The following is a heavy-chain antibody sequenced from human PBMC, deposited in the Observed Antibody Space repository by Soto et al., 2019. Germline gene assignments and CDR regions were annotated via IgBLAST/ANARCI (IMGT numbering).Heavy chain of an antibody. J-gene: IGHJ4*02. Sequence: QVQLVQSGAEVKKPGSSVKVSCKGSGGTFNAHAISWVRQAPGQGLGWMGGIIPIFGTPNYAQKFQGRLTINADPSTTPAYLVLSSLRSHDTAVYFCARVLWTLSLEASDAIWGQGTLVTVSS. D-gene: IGHD2-21*01. CDR3: ARVLWTLSLEASDAI. CDR1: GGTFNAHA. CDR2: IIPIFGTP. V-gene: IGHV1-69*01.